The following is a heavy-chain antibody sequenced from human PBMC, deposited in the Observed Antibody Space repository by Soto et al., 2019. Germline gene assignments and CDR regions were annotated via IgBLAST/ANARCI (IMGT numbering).Heavy chain of an antibody. D-gene: IGHD3-10*01. Sequence: SETLSLTCAVYGGSFSGYYWSWIRQPPGKGLEWIGEINHSGSTNYNPSLKSRVTISVDTSKNQFSLKLSSVTAADTAVYYCARGPKMTNGENYYYYGMDVWGQGTTVTVSS. CDR3: ARGPKMTNGENYYYYGMDV. CDR1: GGSFSGYY. V-gene: IGHV4-34*01. J-gene: IGHJ6*02. CDR2: INHSGST.